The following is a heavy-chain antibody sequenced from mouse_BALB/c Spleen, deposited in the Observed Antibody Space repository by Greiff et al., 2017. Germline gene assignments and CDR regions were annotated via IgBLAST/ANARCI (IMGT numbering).Heavy chain of an antibody. D-gene: IGHD1-2*01. CDR1: GFSLTSYG. J-gene: IGHJ4*01. V-gene: IGHV2-2*02. CDR3: ARGGPTATGYAMDY. Sequence: VKLQESGPGLVQPSQSLSITCTVSGFSLTSYGVHWVRQSPGKGLEWLGVIWSGGSTDYNAAFISRLSISKDNSKSQVFFKMNSLQANDTAIYYWARGGPTATGYAMDYWGQGTSGTVSS. CDR2: IWSGGST.